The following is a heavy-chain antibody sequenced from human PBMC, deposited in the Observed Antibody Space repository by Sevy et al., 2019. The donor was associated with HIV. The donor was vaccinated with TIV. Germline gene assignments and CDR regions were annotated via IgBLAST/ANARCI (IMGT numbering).Heavy chain of an antibody. V-gene: IGHV3-74*01. CDR2: INSDGSST. Sequence: GGSLRLSCATSGFTFSSYWVHWVRQAPGKGLVWVSRINSDGSSTSYADSVKGRFTISRDNAKNTLYLQMNSLRAEDTAVYYCARDSYNGGNVFWYFDLWGRGTLVTVSS. CDR3: ARDSYNGGNVFWYFDL. D-gene: IGHD2-15*01. CDR1: GFTFSSYW. J-gene: IGHJ2*01.